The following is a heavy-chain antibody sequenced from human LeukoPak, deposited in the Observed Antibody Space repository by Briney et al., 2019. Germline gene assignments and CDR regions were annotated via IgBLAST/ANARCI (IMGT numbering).Heavy chain of an antibody. CDR3: ARGLSSGWYYFDY. J-gene: IGHJ4*02. V-gene: IGHV4-61*02. CDR2: IYTSGST. Sequence: SQTLSLTCTVSGGSISSGSYYWSWIRKPAGKGLEWIGRIYTSGSTNYNPSLKSRVTISVDTSKNQFSLKLSSVTAADTAVYYCARGLSSGWYYFDYWGQGTLVTVSS. CDR1: GGSISSGSYY. D-gene: IGHD6-19*01.